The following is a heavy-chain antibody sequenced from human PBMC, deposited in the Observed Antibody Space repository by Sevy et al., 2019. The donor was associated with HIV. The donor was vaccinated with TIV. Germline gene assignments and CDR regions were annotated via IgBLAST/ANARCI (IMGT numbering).Heavy chain of an antibody. CDR2: IYNGGST. CDR3: ARSWGIAAAGPLDY. D-gene: IGHD6-13*01. Sequence: GGSLRLSCAASGFTVSSNYMSWVRQAPGKGLEWVSVIYNGGSTYYEDSVKGRFTICRDNSKNTLYLQMNSLRAEDTAVYYCARSWGIAAAGPLDYWGQGTLVTVSS. CDR1: GFTVSSNY. V-gene: IGHV3-53*01. J-gene: IGHJ4*02.